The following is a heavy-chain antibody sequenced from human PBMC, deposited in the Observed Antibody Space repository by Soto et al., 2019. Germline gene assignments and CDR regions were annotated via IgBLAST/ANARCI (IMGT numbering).Heavy chain of an antibody. CDR2: IIPIFGTT. J-gene: IGHJ3*02. CDR1: GGTFSSYA. V-gene: IGHV1-69*13. D-gene: IGHD1-1*01. CDR3: ARATRVGYNYAPFDAFDI. Sequence: ASVKVSCKASGGTFSSYAISWVRQAPGQGLEWMGGIIPIFGTTKYAQKFQGRVTITADESTSTAYMELSSLRSEDTAVYYCARATRVGYNYAPFDAFDIWGQGTMVT.